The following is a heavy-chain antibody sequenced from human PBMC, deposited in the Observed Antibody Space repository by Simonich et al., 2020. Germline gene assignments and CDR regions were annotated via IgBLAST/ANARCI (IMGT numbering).Heavy chain of an antibody. CDR3: ARLPDY. CDR2: IYYSGST. J-gene: IGHJ4*02. V-gene: IGHV4-59*08. Sequence: QVQLQESGPGLVKPSETLSLTCTVHGGSNSSYYWSWIRQPPGKGLEWFGYIYYSGSTNYNPPLKSRVTISVDTSKNQFSLKRSSVTAADTAVYYCARLPDYWGQGTLVTVSS. CDR1: GGSNSSYY.